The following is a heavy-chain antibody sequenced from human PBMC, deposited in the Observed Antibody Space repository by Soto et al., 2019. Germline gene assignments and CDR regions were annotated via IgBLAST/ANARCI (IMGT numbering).Heavy chain of an antibody. J-gene: IGHJ5*02. CDR2: ISSSSSYT. V-gene: IGHV3-11*05. CDR1: GITFSDYY. D-gene: IGHD1-7*01. CDR3: AREGGNYRWFDP. Sequence: QVQLVESGGGLVKPGGSLRLSCAASGITFSDYYMSWIRQAPGKGLEWISYISSSSSYTNYADSVKGRFTISRDNAKNSLYLQLNSLTAEDTAVYYCAREGGNYRWFDPWGQGTLVTVS.